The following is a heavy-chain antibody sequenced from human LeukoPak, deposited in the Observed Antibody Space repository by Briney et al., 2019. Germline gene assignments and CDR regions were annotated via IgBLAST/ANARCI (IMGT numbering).Heavy chain of an antibody. J-gene: IGHJ4*02. CDR2: IYYSGST. D-gene: IGHD6-13*01. CDR3: ARHVGESSSWYGGGWDY. CDR1: GGSISSYY. Sequence: SETLSLTCTVSGGSISSYYWSWIRQPPGKGLEWIGYIYYSGSTNYNPSLKSRVSISVDTSKNQFSLKLSSVTAADTAVYYCARHVGESSSWYGGGWDYWGQGTLVTVSS. V-gene: IGHV4-59*08.